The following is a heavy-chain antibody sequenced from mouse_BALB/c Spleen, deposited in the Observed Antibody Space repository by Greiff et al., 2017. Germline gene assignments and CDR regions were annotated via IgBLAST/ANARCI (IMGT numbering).Heavy chain of an antibody. CDR3: ARVITTVVATNAMDY. Sequence: QVQLKESGPGLVAPSQSLSITCTVSGFSLTSYGVHWVRQPPGKGLEWLGVIWAGGSTNYNSALMSRLSISKDNSKSQVFLKMNSLQTDDTAMYYCARVITTVVATNAMDYWGQGTSVTVSS. D-gene: IGHD1-1*01. V-gene: IGHV2-9*02. J-gene: IGHJ4*01. CDR1: GFSLTSYG. CDR2: IWAGGST.